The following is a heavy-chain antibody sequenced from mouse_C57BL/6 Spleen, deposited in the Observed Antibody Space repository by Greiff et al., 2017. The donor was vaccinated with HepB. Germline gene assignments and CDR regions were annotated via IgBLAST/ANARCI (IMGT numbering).Heavy chain of an antibody. J-gene: IGHJ4*01. CDR3: ARRPTPYAMDY. Sequence: QVQLQQSGAELVRPGTSVKVSCKASGYAFTNYLIEWVKQRPGQGLEWIGVINPGSGGTNYNEKVKGKATLTADKSSSTAYMQLSSLTSEDSAVYFCARRPTPYAMDYWGQGTSVTVSS. D-gene: IGHD2-10*01. V-gene: IGHV1-54*01. CDR2: INPGSGGT. CDR1: GYAFTNYL.